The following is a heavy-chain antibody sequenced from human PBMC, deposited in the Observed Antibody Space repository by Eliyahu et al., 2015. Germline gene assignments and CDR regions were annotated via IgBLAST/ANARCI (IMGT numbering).Heavy chain of an antibody. CDR2: IGAYNGNT. Sequence: QVQLVQSGAEVKKPGASVXXSCKASGYTFXSXGISWVRQAPGQGLEWMGWIGAYNGNTNYAQKLQGRVTMTTDTSTSTAYMELRSLRSDDTAVYYCARAGGSYFNLKLEDYWGQGTLVTVSS. D-gene: IGHD1-26*01. V-gene: IGHV1-18*01. J-gene: IGHJ4*02. CDR1: GYTFXSXG. CDR3: ARAGGSYFNLKLEDY.